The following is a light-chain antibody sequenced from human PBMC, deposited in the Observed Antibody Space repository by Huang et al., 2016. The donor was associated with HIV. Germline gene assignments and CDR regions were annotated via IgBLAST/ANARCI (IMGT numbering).Light chain of an antibody. V-gene: IGKV3-15*01. CDR3: QQYYDWPPIT. J-gene: IGKJ5*01. Sequence: EIVMTQSPATLSVSPGETATLSCRASKTVYTNLAWYRQKPGQAPSLLIYGSSTRTTGIPGRFSGGGFGTEFTLTISTLQSEDFAVYYCQQYYDWPPITFGQGTRVDIK. CDR2: GSS. CDR1: KTVYTN.